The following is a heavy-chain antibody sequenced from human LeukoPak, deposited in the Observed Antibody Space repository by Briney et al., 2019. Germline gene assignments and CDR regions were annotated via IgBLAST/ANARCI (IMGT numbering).Heavy chain of an antibody. J-gene: IGHJ4*02. CDR1: GFTFSSYG. Sequence: GGSLRLSCAASGFTFSSYGMHWVRQAPGKGLEWVAVIWYDGNNKYYADSVKGRFTISRDNSKNTLYLQMNSLRAEDTAVYYCASAYSGSYYGQVDYWGQGTLVTVSS. CDR3: ASAYSGSYYGQVDY. D-gene: IGHD1-26*01. CDR2: IWYDGNNK. V-gene: IGHV3-33*01.